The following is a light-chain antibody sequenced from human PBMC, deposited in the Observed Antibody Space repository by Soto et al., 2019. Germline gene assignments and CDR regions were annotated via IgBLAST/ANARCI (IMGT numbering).Light chain of an antibody. CDR2: GAS. J-gene: IGKJ5*01. V-gene: IGKV3-15*01. Sequence: EIVMTXXPATLSVSPGERATLSCRASQSVSGNLAWYQQKPGQAPRLLIYGASTRATGIPARFSGSGSGTEFTLPISSLQSEDFAVYYCQQYNNWPPITFGQGTRLEIK. CDR3: QQYNNWPPIT. CDR1: QSVSGN.